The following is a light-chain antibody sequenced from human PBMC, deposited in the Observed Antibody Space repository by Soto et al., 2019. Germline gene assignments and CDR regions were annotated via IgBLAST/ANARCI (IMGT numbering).Light chain of an antibody. CDR2: GAS. CDR1: QSVSSD. CDR3: QQYNNWPRT. V-gene: IGKV3-15*01. J-gene: IGKJ2*01. Sequence: EIVMTQSPGTLSVSPGERATLSCRASQSVSSDLAWYQQKPGQAPRLLIYGASTRATDIPARFSGRGSGTEFTLTISSLQSEDFAVYYCQQYNNWPRTFGQGTKLEIK.